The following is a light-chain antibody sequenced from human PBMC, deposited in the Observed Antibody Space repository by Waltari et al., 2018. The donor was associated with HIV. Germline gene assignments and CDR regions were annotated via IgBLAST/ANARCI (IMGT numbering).Light chain of an antibody. V-gene: IGLV3-21*02. J-gene: IGLJ1*01. CDR2: DDT. CDR1: NIGIKT. CDR3: QSADSSGTYV. Sequence: SYVLTQAPSVSVAPGQAASITCGGNNIGIKTVHWYQQKPGQAPVLVVYDDTDRPSGIPERFSGSSSGTTVTLTISGVQAEDEADYYCQSADSSGTYVFGTGTKVTVL.